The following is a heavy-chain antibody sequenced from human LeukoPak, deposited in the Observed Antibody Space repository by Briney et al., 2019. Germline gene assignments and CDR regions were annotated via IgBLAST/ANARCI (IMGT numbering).Heavy chain of an antibody. CDR2: IFWNGGTL. Sequence: GGSLRLSCAASGFTFSSYAMTWVRQVPGKGLEWVSSIFWNGGTLGYADSVRGRFTISRDNAKNSLYLQMKSLRAEDTALYYCARSNYYDSSGHYFAYWGQGILVTVSS. CDR1: GFTFSSYA. J-gene: IGHJ4*02. V-gene: IGHV3-20*04. CDR3: ARSNYYDSSGHYFAY. D-gene: IGHD3-22*01.